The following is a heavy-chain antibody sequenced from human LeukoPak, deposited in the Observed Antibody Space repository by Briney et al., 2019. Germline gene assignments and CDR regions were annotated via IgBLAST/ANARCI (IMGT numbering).Heavy chain of an antibody. Sequence: ASVKVSCKASGYTFTSYYMHWVRQAPGQGLEWMGWINPNSGGTNYAQKFQGRVTMTRDTSISTAYMELSRLRSDDTAVYYCARDTYYYDSSILYWGQGTLVTVSS. CDR2: INPNSGGT. V-gene: IGHV1-2*02. CDR1: GYTFTSYY. J-gene: IGHJ4*02. D-gene: IGHD3-22*01. CDR3: ARDTYYYDSSILY.